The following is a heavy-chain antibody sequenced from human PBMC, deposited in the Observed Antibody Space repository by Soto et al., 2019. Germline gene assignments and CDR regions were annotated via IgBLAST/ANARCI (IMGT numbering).Heavy chain of an antibody. V-gene: IGHV4-30-2*01. CDR1: GGSVTNSGHS. D-gene: IGHD6-13*01. Sequence: QLQLQESGSGLVRPSQTLSLTCAVSGGSVTNSGHSWTWIRPPPGKGLEWIGYIYHSGSTYYNTSLKSRVTISVDRSKNHFSLKLNSVTAADTAVYYCVRGVGSSWSYWYFDLWGRGTLVTVSS. J-gene: IGHJ2*01. CDR2: IYHSGST. CDR3: VRGVGSSWSYWYFDL.